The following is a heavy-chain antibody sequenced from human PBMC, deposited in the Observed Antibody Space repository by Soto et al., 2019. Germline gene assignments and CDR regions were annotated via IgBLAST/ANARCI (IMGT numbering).Heavy chain of an antibody. D-gene: IGHD2-2*01. Sequence: QVELVESGGGVVQPGGSLRLACAASGFTFSSCGMHWVRQAPGKGLEWVAVIWFDGSKEFYAASVEGRFTISRDNSKNMVYLEMNSPRDVDTAVYYCARAVPAAKGCFDSWGQGTLVTVSS. J-gene: IGHJ5*01. V-gene: IGHV3-33*01. CDR3: ARAVPAAKGCFDS. CDR2: IWFDGSKE. CDR1: GFTFSSCG.